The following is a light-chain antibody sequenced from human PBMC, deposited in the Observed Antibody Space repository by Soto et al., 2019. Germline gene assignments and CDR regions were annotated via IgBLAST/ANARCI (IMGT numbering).Light chain of an antibody. CDR2: DVS. V-gene: IGLV2-14*01. J-gene: IGLJ2*01. Sequence: QSALTQPASVSGSPGQSITISCTGTSSDVGGYNYVSWYQQHPGKAPKLMIYDVSNRPSGVSNRFSGSKSGNTASLTISGLQAEDEDDYYCSSYTSSSTEVVFGGGTKLTVL. CDR3: SSYTSSSTEVV. CDR1: SSDVGGYNY.